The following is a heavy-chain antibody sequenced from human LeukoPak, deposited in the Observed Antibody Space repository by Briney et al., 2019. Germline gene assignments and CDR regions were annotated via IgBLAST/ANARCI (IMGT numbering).Heavy chain of an antibody. CDR2: IRWNSGSI. CDR1: GFTFDDYA. J-gene: IGHJ4*02. V-gene: IGHV3-9*03. Sequence: GRSLRLSCAASGFTFDDYAMHWVRQPPGKGLKSVSGIRWNSGSIGYADSVRGRLTISRDNAKSSLYLQMNSLRAEDMALYYCAKGSFRGITGTLRGGFDYWGQGTLVTVSS. D-gene: IGHD1-7*01. CDR3: AKGSFRGITGTLRGGFDY.